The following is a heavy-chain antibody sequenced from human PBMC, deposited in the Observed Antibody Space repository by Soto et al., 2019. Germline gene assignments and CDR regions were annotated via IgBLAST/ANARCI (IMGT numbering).Heavy chain of an antibody. Sequence: SETRSLTCAVWGDCICRGSHSWSWIRQPPGKGLEWIGYISHSGSTYYNPSLKSRVTISVDRSKNQFSLKLSSVTVVDTAVYYGARWFDRWGQGTLVTVSP. V-gene: IGHV4-30-2*01. CDR3: ARWFDR. CDR2: ISHSGST. CDR1: GDCICRGSHS. J-gene: IGHJ5*02.